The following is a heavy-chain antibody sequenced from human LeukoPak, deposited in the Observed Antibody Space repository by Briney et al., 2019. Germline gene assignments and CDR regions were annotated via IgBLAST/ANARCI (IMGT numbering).Heavy chain of an antibody. J-gene: IGHJ3*02. D-gene: IGHD3-22*01. V-gene: IGHV3-23*01. CDR1: GFTFSSYG. Sequence: GGSLRLSCAASGFTFSSYGMSWVRQAPGKGLEWVSAISGSGGSTYYADSVKGRFTISRDNSKNTLYLQMNSLRAEDTAVYYCAKDYYDSSGYYAFDIWGQGTMVTVSS. CDR2: ISGSGGST. CDR3: AKDYYDSSGYYAFDI.